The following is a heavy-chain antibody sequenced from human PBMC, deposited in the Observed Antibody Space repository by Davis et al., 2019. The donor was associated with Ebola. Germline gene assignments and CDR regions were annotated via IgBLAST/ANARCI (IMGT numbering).Heavy chain of an antibody. CDR2: ISGSGTI. CDR3: ARWRRWLQLNWYFDL. Sequence: GESLKISCAASGFTVNINYMSWVRQAPGKGLEWVSVISGSGTIYYADSVKGRFAISRDSSKNTLNLQMNSLRAEDTAVYYCARWRRWLQLNWYFDLWGRGTLVTVSS. CDR1: GFTVNINY. V-gene: IGHV3-53*01. J-gene: IGHJ2*01. D-gene: IGHD5-24*01.